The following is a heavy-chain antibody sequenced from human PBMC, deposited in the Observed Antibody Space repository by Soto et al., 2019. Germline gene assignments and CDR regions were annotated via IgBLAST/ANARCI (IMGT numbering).Heavy chain of an antibody. Sequence: PSETLSLTCTVSGGSVSSGSYYWSWIRQPPGKGLEWIGYIYYSGSTNYNPSLKSRVTISVDTSKNQFSLKLSSVTAADTAVYYCARTVLVAATPRGFGGTCWFDPWGQGTLVTVSS. D-gene: IGHD2-15*01. V-gene: IGHV4-61*01. CDR3: ARTVLVAATPRGFGGTCWFDP. J-gene: IGHJ5*02. CDR1: GGSVSSGSYY. CDR2: IYYSGST.